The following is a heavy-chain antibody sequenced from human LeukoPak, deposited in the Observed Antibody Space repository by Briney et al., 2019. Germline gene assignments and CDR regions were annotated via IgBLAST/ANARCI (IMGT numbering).Heavy chain of an antibody. Sequence: PGRSLRLSCAASGFTFDDYAMHWVRQAPGKGLEWDSGISWNSGSIGYADSVKGRFTISRDNAKNSLYLQMNSLRAEDTALYYCAKDVFDSGYDCYFDYWGQGTLVTVSS. V-gene: IGHV3-9*01. CDR1: GFTFDDYA. CDR2: ISWNSGSI. CDR3: AKDVFDSGYDCYFDY. J-gene: IGHJ4*02. D-gene: IGHD5-12*01.